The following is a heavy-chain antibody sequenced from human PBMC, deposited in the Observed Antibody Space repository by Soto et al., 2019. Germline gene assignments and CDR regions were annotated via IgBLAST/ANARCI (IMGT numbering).Heavy chain of an antibody. V-gene: IGHV4-61*01. CDR2: IYYSGST. CDR3: AGDLRFGERSSGYYWFDP. D-gene: IGHD3-22*01. CDR1: GGSVSSGSYY. J-gene: IGHJ5*02. Sequence: SETLSLTCTDSGGSVSSGSYYWSWIRQPPGKGLEWIGYIYYSGSTNYNPSLKSRVTISVDTSKNQFSLKLSSVTAADTAVYYCAGDLRFGERSSGYYWFDPWGQGTLVTVSS.